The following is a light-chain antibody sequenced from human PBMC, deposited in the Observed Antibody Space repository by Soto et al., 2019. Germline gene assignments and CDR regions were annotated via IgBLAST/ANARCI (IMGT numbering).Light chain of an antibody. J-gene: IGKJ2*01. V-gene: IGKV4-1*01. CDR1: QSVLYNSNNKNH. Sequence: DFVMTQAPDSLAVSLGERATINCKSSQSVLYNSNNKNHLGWFQQKPGHPPKLLIYGASFRPSGVPDRFSGSGSGTDFTLTISSLLAEDVAVYYCQQYYSIPFTFGQGTKPEI. CDR3: QQYYSIPFT. CDR2: GAS.